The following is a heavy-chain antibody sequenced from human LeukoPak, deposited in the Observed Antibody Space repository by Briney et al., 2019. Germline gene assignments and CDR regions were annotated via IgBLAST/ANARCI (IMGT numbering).Heavy chain of an antibody. CDR3: ASAKFGKYCSGGSCYSDYYYYYMDV. D-gene: IGHD2-15*01. J-gene: IGHJ6*03. V-gene: IGHV1-2*02. CDR1: GYTFTGYY. Sequence: ASVKVSCKASGYTFTGYYMHWVRQAPGQGLEWMGWINPNSGGTNYAQKFQGRVTMTRDTSISTAYMELRSLRSDDTAVYYCASAKFGKYCSGGSCYSDYYYYYMDVWGKGTTVTVSS. CDR2: INPNSGGT.